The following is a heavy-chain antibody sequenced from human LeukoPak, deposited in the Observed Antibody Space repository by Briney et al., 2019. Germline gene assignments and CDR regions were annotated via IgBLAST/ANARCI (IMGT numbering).Heavy chain of an antibody. Sequence: ASVKVSCKASGGTFSSYAISWVRQAPGQGLEWMGWINPNSGDTNYAQKFQDRVTMTRDTSISTAYMELSLLRSDDTAVYYCARGDYYGSGKVVAAWGQGTLVTVSS. CDR3: ARGDYYGSGKVVAA. CDR2: INPNSGDT. CDR1: GGTFSSYA. D-gene: IGHD3-10*01. J-gene: IGHJ5*02. V-gene: IGHV1-2*02.